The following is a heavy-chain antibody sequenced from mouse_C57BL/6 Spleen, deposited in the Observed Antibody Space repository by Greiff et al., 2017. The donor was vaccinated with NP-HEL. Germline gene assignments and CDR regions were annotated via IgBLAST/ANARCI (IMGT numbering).Heavy chain of an antibody. CDR1: GYTFTDYE. CDR2: IDPETGGT. D-gene: IGHD3-1*01. J-gene: IGHJ3*01. CDR3: TKMGGLRRFAY. V-gene: IGHV1-15*01. Sequence: VQLQQSGAELVRPGASVTLSCKASGYTFTDYEMHWVKQTPVHGLEWIGAIDPETGGTAYNQKFKGKAILTADKSSSTAYMELRSLTSEDSAVYYCTKMGGLRRFAYWGQGTLVTVSA.